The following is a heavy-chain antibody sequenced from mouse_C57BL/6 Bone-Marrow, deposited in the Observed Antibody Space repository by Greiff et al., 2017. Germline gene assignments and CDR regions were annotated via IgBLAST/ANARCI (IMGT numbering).Heavy chain of an antibody. CDR2: INPNNGGT. D-gene: IGHD1-1*01. J-gene: IGHJ1*03. CDR1: GYTFTDYN. CDR3: ARTTVVATDWYFDV. Sequence: EVQLKESGPELVQPGASVKIPCKASGYTFTDYNMDWVKQSHGKSLEWIGDINPNNGGTIYNQKFKGKATLTVDKSSSTAYMELRSLTSEDTAVYYCARTTVVATDWYFDVWGTGTTGTVSS. V-gene: IGHV1-18*01.